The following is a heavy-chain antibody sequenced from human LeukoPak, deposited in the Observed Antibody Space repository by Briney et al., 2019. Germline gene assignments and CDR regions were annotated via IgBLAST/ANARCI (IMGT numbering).Heavy chain of an antibody. D-gene: IGHD3-22*01. CDR2: ISYDGSNK. J-gene: IGHJ6*02. CDR3: ARDDSSGYYDYYYGMGV. CDR1: GFTFSSYA. V-gene: IGHV3-30-3*01. Sequence: PGGSLRLSCAASGFTFSSYAMHWVRQAPGKGLEWVAVISYDGSNKYYADPVKGRFTISRDNSKNTLYLQMNSLRAEDTAVYYCARDDSSGYYDYYYGMGVWGQGTTVTVSS.